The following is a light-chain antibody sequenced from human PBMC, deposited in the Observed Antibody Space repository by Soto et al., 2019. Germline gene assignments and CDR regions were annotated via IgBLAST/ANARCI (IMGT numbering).Light chain of an antibody. CDR3: QSYDSSLSGAV. Sequence: QSVLTQPPSVSGARGQRVTIPCTGSSSNIGAGYDVHWYQQLPGTAPKLLIYGNSNRPSGVPDRFSGSKSGTSASLAIIGLQAEDEADYYCQSYDSSLSGAVFGGGTQLTVL. V-gene: IGLV1-40*01. CDR2: GNS. J-gene: IGLJ7*01. CDR1: SSNIGAGYD.